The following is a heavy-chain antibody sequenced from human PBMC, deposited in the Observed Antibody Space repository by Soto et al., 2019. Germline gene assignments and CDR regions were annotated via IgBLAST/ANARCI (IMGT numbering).Heavy chain of an antibody. V-gene: IGHV4-30-4*01. D-gene: IGHD3-3*01. Sequence: QVQLQESGPGLVKPSQTLSLTCTVSGGSISSGDYYWSWIRQPPGKGLEWIGYIYYSGCTYYNPSLKSRVTISVDTSKNQFSLKLSSVTAADTAVYYCARDPAWSGSTPAYWGQGTLVTVSS. CDR1: GGSISSGDYY. CDR3: ARDPAWSGSTPAY. J-gene: IGHJ4*02. CDR2: IYYSGCT.